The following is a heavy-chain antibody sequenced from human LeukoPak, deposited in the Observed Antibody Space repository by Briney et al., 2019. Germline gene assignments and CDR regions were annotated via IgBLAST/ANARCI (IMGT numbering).Heavy chain of an antibody. J-gene: IGHJ6*02. CDR3: ARGGTVTSTLYYYGMDV. CDR1: GFTFSSYS. Sequence: PGESLRLSCAASGFTFSSYSMSWVRQAPGKGLEWVSSISSSSSYIYYADSVKGRFTISRDNAKNSLYLQMNSLRAEDTAVYYCARGGTVTSTLYYYGMDVWGQGTTVTVSS. V-gene: IGHV3-21*01. D-gene: IGHD4-17*01. CDR2: ISSSSSYI.